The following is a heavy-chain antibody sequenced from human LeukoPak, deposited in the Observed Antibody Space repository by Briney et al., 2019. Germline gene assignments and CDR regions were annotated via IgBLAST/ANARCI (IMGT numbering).Heavy chain of an antibody. V-gene: IGHV1-2*02. D-gene: IGHD2-15*01. CDR2: INPTSGGT. CDR1: GYTFTGYY. Sequence: ASVKVSCKASGYTFTGYYMHWVRQAPGQGLEWMGWINPTSGGTNYAQKFQGRVTMTRDTSISTAYMELSRLRSDDTAVYYCARDRAGEDIVVVVAATTSYYYYYGMDLWGQGTTVTVSS. J-gene: IGHJ6*02. CDR3: ARDRAGEDIVVVVAATTSYYYYYGMDL.